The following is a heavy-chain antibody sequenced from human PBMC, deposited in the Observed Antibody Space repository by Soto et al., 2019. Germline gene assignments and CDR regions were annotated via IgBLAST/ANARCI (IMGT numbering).Heavy chain of an antibody. V-gene: IGHV3-23*01. Sequence: LRLSCAASGFTFSSYAMSWVRQAPGKGLEWVSTISGSGGNAYYADSVKGRFPISRDNSKNTLRLQMNSLRADDTAVYYCAKDGASGSYPPYYYYGMDVWGQGTTVTVSS. CDR2: ISGSGGNA. CDR1: GFTFSSYA. CDR3: AKDGASGSYPPYYYYGMDV. J-gene: IGHJ6*02. D-gene: IGHD1-26*01.